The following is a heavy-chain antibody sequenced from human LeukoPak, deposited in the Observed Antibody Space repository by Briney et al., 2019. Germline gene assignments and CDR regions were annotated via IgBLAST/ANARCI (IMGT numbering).Heavy chain of an antibody. Sequence: SETLSLTCTVSGGSISSHYWSWIRQPPGKGLEWIGYIYYSGSTNYNPSLKSRVTISVDTSKNQFSLKLSSVTAADTAVYYCARVEYSSSWGTPYYYYNYMDVWGKGTTVTVSS. CDR1: GGSISSHY. D-gene: IGHD6-13*01. CDR2: IYYSGST. J-gene: IGHJ6*03. V-gene: IGHV4-59*11. CDR3: ARVEYSSSWGTPYYYYNYMDV.